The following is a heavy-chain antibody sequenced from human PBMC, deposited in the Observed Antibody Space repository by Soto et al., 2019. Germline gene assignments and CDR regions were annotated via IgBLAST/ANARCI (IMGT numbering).Heavy chain of an antibody. CDR1: GFTLSSYS. V-gene: IGHV3-21*01. CDR2: ISSSSSYI. CDR3: ARDWYYYDSTRGFGP. Sequence: GRSLRLSCAASGFTLSSYSMNWVRQARGKGLEWVSSISSSSSYIHYADSVKGRFTISRDNAKNSLYLQMNSLRAEDTAVYYCARDWYYYDSTRGFGPWGQGTLVTVSS. J-gene: IGHJ5*02. D-gene: IGHD3-22*01.